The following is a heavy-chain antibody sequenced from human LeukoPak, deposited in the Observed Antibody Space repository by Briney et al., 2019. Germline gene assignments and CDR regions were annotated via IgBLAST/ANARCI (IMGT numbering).Heavy chain of an antibody. V-gene: IGHV3-74*03. J-gene: IGHJ4*02. CDR3: ARASGTDGSGYVQVDY. D-gene: IGHD3-22*01. CDR1: GFTFNNYW. Sequence: HPGGSPRLSCAASGFTFNNYWMHWVRQAPGKGLVWVSRINSDGTDTTYADSVKGRFTISRDNAQNTVYLQMNSLRTEDTAVYYCARASGTDGSGYVQVDYWGQGTLVTVSS. CDR2: INSDGTDT.